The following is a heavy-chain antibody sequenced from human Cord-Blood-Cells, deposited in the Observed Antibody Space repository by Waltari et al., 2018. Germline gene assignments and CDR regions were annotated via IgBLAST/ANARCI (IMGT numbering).Heavy chain of an antibody. CDR2: FDPEDGET. CDR3: ATLPLNGDYYYYGMDV. J-gene: IGHJ6*02. D-gene: IGHD4-17*01. CDR1: GYTLTELS. V-gene: IGHV1-24*01. Sequence: QVQLVQSGAEVKKPWASVKVSCKVSGYTLTELSIHWVRQAPGKGLEWMGGFDPEDGETIYAQKFQGRVTMTEDTSTDTAYMELSSLRSEDTAVYYCATLPLNGDYYYYGMDVWGQGTTVTVSS.